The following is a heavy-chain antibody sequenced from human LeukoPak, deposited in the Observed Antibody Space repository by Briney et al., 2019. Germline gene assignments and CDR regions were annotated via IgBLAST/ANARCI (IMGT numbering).Heavy chain of an antibody. D-gene: IGHD3-22*01. CDR1: GYTFTSYG. Sequence: ASVKVSCKASGYTFTSYGISWVRQAPGQGLEWMGWISAYNGNTNYAQKLQGRVTMTTDTSTSTVYMELSSLRSEDTAVYYCARAKEPYYYDSSGYYLNWFDPWGQGTLVTVSS. CDR3: ARAKEPYYYDSSGYYLNWFDP. CDR2: ISAYNGNT. J-gene: IGHJ5*02. V-gene: IGHV1-18*01.